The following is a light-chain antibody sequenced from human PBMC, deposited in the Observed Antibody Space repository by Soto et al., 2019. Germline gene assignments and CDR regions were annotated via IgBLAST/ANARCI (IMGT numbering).Light chain of an antibody. CDR2: GAS. CDR1: QSVSSTY. Sequence: EIVLTQSPGTLSLSPGERATLSCRASQSVSSTYIAWYQQNPGQALRLLIYGASSRATGIPDRFSGSGSGTDFTLTISRLEPEDFAVYFCQQYGRSPPFTFGQGTKVEIK. CDR3: QQYGRSPPFT. V-gene: IGKV3-20*01. J-gene: IGKJ2*01.